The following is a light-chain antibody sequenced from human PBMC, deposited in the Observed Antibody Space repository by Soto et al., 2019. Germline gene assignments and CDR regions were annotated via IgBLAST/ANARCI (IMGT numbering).Light chain of an antibody. CDR1: SSNIGNNY. CDR2: DNN. Sequence: QSVLTQPPSVSAAPGQKVTISCSGSSSNIGNNYVSWYQHLPGTAPKLLIYDNNKRPSGIPDRFSGSKSGTSATLGITGLQTGDEADYYCGTWDSSLSALFGGGTK. J-gene: IGLJ2*01. V-gene: IGLV1-51*01. CDR3: GTWDSSLSAL.